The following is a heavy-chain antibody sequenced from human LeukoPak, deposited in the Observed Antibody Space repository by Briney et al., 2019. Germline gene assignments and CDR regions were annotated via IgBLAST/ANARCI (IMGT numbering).Heavy chain of an antibody. CDR1: GFTFSSYS. D-gene: IGHD3-10*01. Sequence: PGGSLRLSCAASGFTFSSYSMNWVRQAPGKGLEWVSSISGSSSYIYYADSVKGRFTISRDNAKNSLYLQMNSLRAEDTAVYYCARDRRATFGELYNLWGQGTLVTVSS. J-gene: IGHJ4*02. V-gene: IGHV3-21*01. CDR3: ARDRRATFGELYNL. CDR2: ISGSSSYI.